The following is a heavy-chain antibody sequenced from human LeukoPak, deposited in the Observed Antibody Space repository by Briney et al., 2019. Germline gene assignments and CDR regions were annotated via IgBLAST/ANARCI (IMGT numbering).Heavy chain of an antibody. CDR1: GGSISSGGYY. Sequence: SETLSLTCTVSGGSISSGGYYWSWIRQHPGKGLEWIGYIYYSGSTYYNPSLKSRVTISVDTSKNQFSLKLSSVTAADTAVYSCAIEFHDILTGYGPKTYHWFDPWGQGTLVNVSS. J-gene: IGHJ5*02. V-gene: IGHV4-31*03. CDR3: AIEFHDILTGYGPKTYHWFDP. D-gene: IGHD3-9*01. CDR2: IYYSGST.